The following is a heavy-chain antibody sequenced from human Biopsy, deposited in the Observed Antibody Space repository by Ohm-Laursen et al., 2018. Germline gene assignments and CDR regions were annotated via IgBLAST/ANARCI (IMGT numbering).Heavy chain of an antibody. J-gene: IGHJ4*02. Sequence: GSLRLSCAASGFAFSDYSMNWVRQAPGKGLEWVASISSTSNHIHYVDSAWGRFTIPRDNAENSLYLEMNSLRVEDTAVYYCAKDDYDRVSSGYYFDYWGQGTLVSVSS. D-gene: IGHD3-10*02. CDR2: ISSTSNHI. CDR1: GFAFSDYS. CDR3: AKDDYDRVSSGYYFDY. V-gene: IGHV3-21*01.